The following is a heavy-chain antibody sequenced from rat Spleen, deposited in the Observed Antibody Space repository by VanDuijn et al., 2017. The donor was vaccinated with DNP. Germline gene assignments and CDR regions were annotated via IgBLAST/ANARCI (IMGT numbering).Heavy chain of an antibody. D-gene: IGHD1-11*01. J-gene: IGHJ3*01. CDR1: RFTFNSYW. V-gene: IGHV5-31*01. Sequence: EVQLVESGGDLVQPGRSLKLSCVASRFTFNSYWMAWIRQVPGKGLEWVASVPSSGGSTYYPDSVKGRFIISRDNARNTLYLQMNSLRSEDTATYYCATGFDYGGYRDNWFAYWGQGTLVTVSS. CDR3: ATGFDYGGYRDNWFAY. CDR2: VPSSGGST.